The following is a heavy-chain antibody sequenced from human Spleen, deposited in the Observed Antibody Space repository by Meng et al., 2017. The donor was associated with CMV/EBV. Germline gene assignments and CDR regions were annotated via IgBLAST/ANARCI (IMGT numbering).Heavy chain of an antibody. Sequence: ASVKVSCKASGYTFTDYYIHWVRQAPGQGFEWVGWINPMTGDTNFAQKFPGRVTMTRDTSINTVYMELNRLISDDTAIYYCAREQNYGDFYYYYYGLDVWGQGTTVTVSS. CDR2: INPMTGDT. CDR3: AREQNYGDFYYYYYGLDV. J-gene: IGHJ6*02. V-gene: IGHV1-2*02. CDR1: GYTFTDYY. D-gene: IGHD4-17*01.